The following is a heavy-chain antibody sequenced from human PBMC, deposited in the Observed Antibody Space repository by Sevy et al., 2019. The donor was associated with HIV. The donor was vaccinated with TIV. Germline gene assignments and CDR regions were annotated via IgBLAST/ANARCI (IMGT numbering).Heavy chain of an antibody. CDR3: VRADLIPVAGFDY. CDR1: GFTFSDYP. J-gene: IGHJ4*02. Sequence: GGSLRLSCAASGFTFSDYPMHWVRQAPGKGLEWVAVISVDGSNTYYTDSVKGRFTVSRDNSKNTLYLQMNSLRPGDTALYYCVRADLIPVAGFDYWGQGTLVTVSS. D-gene: IGHD3-16*01. CDR2: ISVDGSNT. V-gene: IGHV3-30-3*01.